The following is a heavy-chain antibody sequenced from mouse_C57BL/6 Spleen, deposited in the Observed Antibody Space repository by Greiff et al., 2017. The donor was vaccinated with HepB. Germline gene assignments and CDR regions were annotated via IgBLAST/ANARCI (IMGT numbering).Heavy chain of an antibody. CDR1: GYAFSSYW. CDR2: IYPGDGDT. V-gene: IGHV1-80*01. D-gene: IGHD1-1*01. Sequence: VQVVESGAELVKPGASVKISCKASGYAFSSYWMNWVKQRPGKGLEWIGQIYPGDGDTNYNGKFKGKATLTADKSSSTAYMQLSSLTSEDSAVYFCARVGITTVVADYWGQGTTLTVSS. J-gene: IGHJ2*01. CDR3: ARVGITTVVADY.